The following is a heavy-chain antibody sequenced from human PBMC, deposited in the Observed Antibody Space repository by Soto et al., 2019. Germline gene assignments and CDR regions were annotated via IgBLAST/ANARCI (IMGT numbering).Heavy chain of an antibody. CDR1: GFTFSEYS. CDR3: VKVSTFYDILTGYYSTNFFDP. Sequence: GGSLRLSCSASGFTFSEYSMHWVRQAPGKGLQYVSTISSDGDITYYADSAKGRFTISRDNSKNTLYLQMNSLRPEDTAVYYCVKVSTFYDILTGYYSTNFFDPWGQGTLVTVSS. D-gene: IGHD3-9*01. V-gene: IGHV3-64D*06. CDR2: ISSDGDIT. J-gene: IGHJ5*02.